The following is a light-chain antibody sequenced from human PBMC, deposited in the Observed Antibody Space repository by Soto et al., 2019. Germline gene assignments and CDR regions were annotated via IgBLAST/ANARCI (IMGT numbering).Light chain of an antibody. CDR2: KAS. CDR1: ESISSR. CDR3: QQYARNPLT. J-gene: IGKJ4*01. V-gene: IGKV1-5*03. Sequence: DIQITQSPSTLSASVGDRVTISCRASESISSRLALYQQKAGKAPKLLIYKASCLQSGVPSRFSGSGSGTEFTLIISSLQPDDFATYYCQQYARNPLTFGGGTKVDIK.